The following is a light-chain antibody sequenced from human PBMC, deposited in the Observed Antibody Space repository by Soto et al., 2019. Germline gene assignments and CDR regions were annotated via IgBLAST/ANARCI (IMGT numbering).Light chain of an antibody. CDR2: SAS. J-gene: IGKJ4*01. CDR1: QSVSSN. CDR3: QQYNNWLS. V-gene: IGKV3-15*01. Sequence: EIVLTQSPATLSVSPGERATLSCRASQSVSSNLVWYQQKPDQAPRLLIYSASTRATGIPARFSGSGSGTEFTLTISSLQSEDFAIYYCQQYNNWLSFGGGTKVEI.